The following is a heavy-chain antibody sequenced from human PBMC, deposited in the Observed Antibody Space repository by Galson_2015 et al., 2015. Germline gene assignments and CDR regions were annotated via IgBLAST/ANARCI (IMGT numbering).Heavy chain of an antibody. J-gene: IGHJ4*02. CDR2: TNAGNGNT. CDR3: ARGKDFWSGYYVLDY. CDR1: GYTFTSYA. V-gene: IGHV1-3*01. D-gene: IGHD3-3*01. Sequence: SVKVSCKASGYTFTSYAMHWVRQAPGQRLEWMGWTNAGNGNTKYSQKFQGRVTITRDTSASTAYMELSSLRSEDTAVYYCARGKDFWSGYYVLDYWGQGTLVTVPS.